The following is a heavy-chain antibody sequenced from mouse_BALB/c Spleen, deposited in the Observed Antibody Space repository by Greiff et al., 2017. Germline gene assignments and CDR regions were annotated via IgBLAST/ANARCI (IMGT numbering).Heavy chain of an antibody. Sequence: EVMLVESGGDLVKPGGSLKLSCAASGFTFSSYGMSWVRQTPDKRLEWVATISSGGSYTYYPDSVKGRFTISRDNAKNTLYLQMSSLKSEDTAMYYCARRGDYYGFDYWGQGTTLTVSS. V-gene: IGHV5-6*02. CDR3: ARRGDYYGFDY. CDR1: GFTFSSYG. J-gene: IGHJ2*01. CDR2: ISSGGSYT. D-gene: IGHD1-1*01.